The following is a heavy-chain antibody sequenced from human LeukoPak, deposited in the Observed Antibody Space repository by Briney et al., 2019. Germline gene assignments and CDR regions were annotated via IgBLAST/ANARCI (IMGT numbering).Heavy chain of an antibody. J-gene: IGHJ5*01. CDR1: GFTFSTNA. CDR2: ISGTGAVT. Sequence: GGSLRLSCAASGFTFSTNAISWVRQAPGKGLEWVSAISGTGAVTYYAESVKGRFTISRDNSKNTVYLHMNSLKVEDTGVYYCARGLTTTGFDSWGQGTLVTVSS. CDR3: ARGLTTTGFDS. V-gene: IGHV3-23*01. D-gene: IGHD4-17*01.